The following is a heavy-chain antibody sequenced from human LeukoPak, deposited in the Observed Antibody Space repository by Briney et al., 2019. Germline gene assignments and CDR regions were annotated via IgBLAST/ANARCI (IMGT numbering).Heavy chain of an antibody. J-gene: IGHJ3*02. Sequence: GGSLRLSCAASGFTFSSYSMNWVRQAPGKGLEWVSAISGSGGSTYYADSVKGRFTISRDNSKNTLYLQMNSLRAEDTAVYYCAKVGGYSSSWYSAFDIWGQGTMVTVSS. D-gene: IGHD6-13*01. V-gene: IGHV3-23*01. CDR3: AKVGGYSSSWYSAFDI. CDR1: GFTFSSYS. CDR2: ISGSGGST.